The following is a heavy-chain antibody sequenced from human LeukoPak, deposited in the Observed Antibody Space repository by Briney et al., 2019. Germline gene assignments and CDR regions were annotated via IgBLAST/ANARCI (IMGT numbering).Heavy chain of an antibody. CDR2: IYYTGII. Sequence: SETLSLTCIVSGGSISRYYWNWIRQPPGKGLEWIGHIYYTGIIDYYSSLKNRVTILVDTSRNQFFLGLSYVTASDTAVYYCAGGDTTLPTGAYLDYWGQGTLVTVSS. D-gene: IGHD1-1*01. CDR1: GGSISRYY. CDR3: AGGDTTLPTGAYLDY. J-gene: IGHJ4*02. V-gene: IGHV4-59*01.